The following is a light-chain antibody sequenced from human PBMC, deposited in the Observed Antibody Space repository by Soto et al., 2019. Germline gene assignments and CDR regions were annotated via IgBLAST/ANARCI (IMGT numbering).Light chain of an antibody. J-gene: IGLJ1*01. CDR3: CSYATQYTYV. CDR1: SSDVGGYNY. V-gene: IGLV2-11*01. Sequence: QSALTQPRSVSASPGQSVTISCTGGSSDVGGYNYVSWYQQHPGKAPKLVIYDVSKRPSGLPDRSSGSKSGNTASLTISGLQAEDEADYYCCSYATQYTYVFGTGTKVTVL. CDR2: DVS.